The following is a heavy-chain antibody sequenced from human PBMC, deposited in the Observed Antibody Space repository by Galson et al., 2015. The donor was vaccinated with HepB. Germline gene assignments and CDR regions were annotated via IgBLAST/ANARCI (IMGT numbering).Heavy chain of an antibody. V-gene: IGHV3-23*01. Sequence: SLRLSCAASGFTFSSYAMSWVRQAPGKGLEWVSAIRDSGDSTYYADSVRGRFTISRDNSKNTLYLQMNSLRAEDTAVYYCAKLRGYSSGWAAFDYWGQGTLVTVSA. D-gene: IGHD6-19*01. CDR1: GFTFSSYA. CDR3: AKLRGYSSGWAAFDY. CDR2: IRDSGDST. J-gene: IGHJ4*02.